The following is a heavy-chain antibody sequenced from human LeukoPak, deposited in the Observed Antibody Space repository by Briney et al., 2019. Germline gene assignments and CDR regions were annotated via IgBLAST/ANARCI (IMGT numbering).Heavy chain of an antibody. Sequence: GASVKVSCKASGYSFTTYHMHWVRQAPGQGLEWMGIINPSGGSTNYAQNFQGRVTMTRDMSTSTVYMELSSLRSEDTAVYYCARGSKHSYVDYWGQGTLVTVSS. CDR2: INPSGGST. V-gene: IGHV1-46*01. J-gene: IGHJ4*02. CDR3: ARGSKHSYVDY. CDR1: GYSFTTYH. D-gene: IGHD5-18*01.